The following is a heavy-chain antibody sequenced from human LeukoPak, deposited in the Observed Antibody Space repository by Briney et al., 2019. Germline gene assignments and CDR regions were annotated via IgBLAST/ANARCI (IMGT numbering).Heavy chain of an antibody. Sequence: ASVKVSCKASGYTFSSYTMNWVRQAPGQGLEWMGWISVYNGNTHYAQKFQGRVTLTTDTSTTTAYMELGSLRSDDTAVYYCARDHSSSCQLFDYWGQGALVTVSS. J-gene: IGHJ4*02. CDR2: ISVYNGNT. CDR1: GYTFSSYT. CDR3: ARDHSSSCQLFDY. V-gene: IGHV1-18*01. D-gene: IGHD6-13*01.